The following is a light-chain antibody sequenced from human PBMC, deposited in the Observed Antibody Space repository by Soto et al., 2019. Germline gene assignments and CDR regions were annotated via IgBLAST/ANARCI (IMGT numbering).Light chain of an antibody. Sequence: DIQMTQSPSSQSASVGDRVTITCRASQSINSYLNWYQQKPGKAPKLLIYAASSLQSGVPSRFSGSGSETDFTLTITSLQPDDFPTYYCQQSFSTPRTFGQGTRVEI. CDR2: AAS. J-gene: IGKJ1*01. CDR1: QSINSY. CDR3: QQSFSTPRT. V-gene: IGKV1-39*01.